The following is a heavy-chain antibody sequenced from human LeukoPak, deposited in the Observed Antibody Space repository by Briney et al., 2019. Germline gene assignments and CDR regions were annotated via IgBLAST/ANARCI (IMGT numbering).Heavy chain of an antibody. CDR2: ISWNSGSI. D-gene: IGHD6-19*01. J-gene: IGHJ4*02. V-gene: IGHV3-9*01. Sequence: GRSLRLSCAGSGFIFNNYAMHWVRQPPGKGLEWVSGISWNSGSIDYADSVKGRFTIPRDNAKNSLYLQMNNLRVEDTAFYYCAKDNRRHYTSGPNPDSLHWGQGALVTVSS. CDR1: GFIFNNYA. CDR3: AKDNRRHYTSGPNPDSLH.